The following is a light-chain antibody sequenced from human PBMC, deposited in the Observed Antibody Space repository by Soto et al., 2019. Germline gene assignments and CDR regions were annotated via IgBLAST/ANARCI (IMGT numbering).Light chain of an antibody. V-gene: IGKV1-27*01. Sequence: DIQMTQSPSSLSASVGDRVTITCRASQDISVYLAWYQQKPGKVPKLLIYSASPLHSRVPSRFSGSGSGTDFTLSISSLQPEDVATYDCQKFNTAPLTFDQGTGLEIK. CDR2: SAS. CDR1: QDISVY. CDR3: QKFNTAPLT. J-gene: IGKJ5*01.